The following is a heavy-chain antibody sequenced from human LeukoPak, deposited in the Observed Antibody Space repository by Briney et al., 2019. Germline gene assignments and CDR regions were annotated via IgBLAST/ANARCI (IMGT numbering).Heavy chain of an antibody. CDR3: ARGMNRGVIITSEIYFDY. CDR2: IIPIFDTT. Sequence: SVKVSCKASGGTFSSYAISWVRQAPGQGLEWMGGIIPIFDTTTYAQKFQGRVTITADESTSTAYMDLSSLRFEDTAVYYCARGMNRGVIITSEIYFDYWGQGTLVTVSS. J-gene: IGHJ4*02. D-gene: IGHD3-10*01. CDR1: GGTFSSYA. V-gene: IGHV1-69*13.